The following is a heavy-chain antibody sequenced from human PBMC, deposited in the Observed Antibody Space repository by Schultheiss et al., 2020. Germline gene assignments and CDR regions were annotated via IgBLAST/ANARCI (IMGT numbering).Heavy chain of an antibody. D-gene: IGHD5-24*01. CDR2: IYYSGST. CDR1: GGSISSYY. CDR3: ARGGREMATITDFGY. V-gene: IGHV4-59*01. J-gene: IGHJ4*02. Sequence: SETLSLTCTVSGGSISSYYWSWIRQPPGKGLEWIGYIYYSGSTNYNPSLKSRVTISVDTSKNQFSLKLSSVTAADTAVYYCARGGREMATITDFGYWGQGTLVTVPS.